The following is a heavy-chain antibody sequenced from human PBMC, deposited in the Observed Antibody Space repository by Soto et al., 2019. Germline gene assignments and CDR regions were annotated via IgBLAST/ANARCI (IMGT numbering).Heavy chain of an antibody. CDR2: IIDSGAST. V-gene: IGHV3-23*01. J-gene: IGHJ6*02. Sequence: EVQLLESGGGLVQPGGSLRLSCAASGFTFSSCAMGWVRQAPGKGLEWVSDIIDSGASTYYAASVKGRFTISRDNSKSTLYLQMNSLRAEDTALYYCAKGRSYYYYYGVDVWGQGTTVTVSS. CDR1: GFTFSSCA. CDR3: AKGRSYYYYYGVDV.